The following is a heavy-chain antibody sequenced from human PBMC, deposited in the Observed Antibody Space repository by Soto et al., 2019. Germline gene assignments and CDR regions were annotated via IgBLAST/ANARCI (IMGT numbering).Heavy chain of an antibody. CDR3: ARWGNRKVADN. CDR1: VFTFSSHG. J-gene: IGHJ4*02. CDR2: IWYDGSNK. D-gene: IGHD3-16*01. V-gene: IGHV3-33*01. Sequence: SLRLSCAASVFTFSSHGMHWVRQAPDKGLEWVAVIWYDGSNKYYADSVKGRFTISRDNSNNMLYLEMNSLRAEDTAVYYCARWGNRKVADNGGQGTLVTVSS.